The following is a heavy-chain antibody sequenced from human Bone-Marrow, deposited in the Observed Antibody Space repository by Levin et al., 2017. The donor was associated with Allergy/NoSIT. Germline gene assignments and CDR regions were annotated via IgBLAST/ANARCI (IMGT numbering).Heavy chain of an antibody. J-gene: IGHJ3*02. CDR2: IDPSDSDS. D-gene: IGHD6-19*01. CDR1: GYSFTTNW. CDR3: ARQSTRNGWFNDAFDI. V-gene: IGHV5-10-1*01. Sequence: GESLKISCKGSGYSFTTNWISWVRQMPGKGLEWMGRIDPSDSDSTYRPSFQGHVTMSIDKSTSTAYLQWSSLKASDTAIFYCARQSTRNGWFNDAFDIWGQGTMVTVSS.